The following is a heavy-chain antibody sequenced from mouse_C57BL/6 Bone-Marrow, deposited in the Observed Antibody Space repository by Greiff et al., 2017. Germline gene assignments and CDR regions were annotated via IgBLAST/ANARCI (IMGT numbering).Heavy chain of an antibody. Sequence: EVKLVESGGGLVQSGRSLRLSCATSGFTFSDFYMEWVRQAPGKGLEWIAASRNKANDYTTEYSASVKGRFIVSRDTSQSILYRQMNALRAEDTAIYYCARDAGYYGSRGAMDYWGQGTSVTVSS. CDR2: SRNKANDYTT. J-gene: IGHJ4*01. CDR1: GFTFSDFY. CDR3: ARDAGYYGSRGAMDY. V-gene: IGHV7-1*01. D-gene: IGHD1-1*01.